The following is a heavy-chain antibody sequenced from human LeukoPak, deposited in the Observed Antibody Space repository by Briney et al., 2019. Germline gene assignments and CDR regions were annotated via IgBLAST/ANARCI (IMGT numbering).Heavy chain of an antibody. Sequence: LETLSLTCTVSGDSISSYYWSWIRQPPGKGLEWIAYISYSGSTNYNPSLKGRVTISVDTSKNQFSLNLSSVTAADTAVYYCARSLVRNWVDPWGQGTLVTVSS. CDR1: GDSISSYY. CDR3: ARSLVRNWVDP. V-gene: IGHV4-59*01. D-gene: IGHD2-21*01. J-gene: IGHJ5*02. CDR2: ISYSGST.